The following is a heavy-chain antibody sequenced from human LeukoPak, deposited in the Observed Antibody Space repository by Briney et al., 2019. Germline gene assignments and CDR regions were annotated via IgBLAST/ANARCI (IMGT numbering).Heavy chain of an antibody. CDR3: AKPYPVYCSSTSCSIGGGVDY. CDR2: ISSSGSTI. CDR1: GFTFSDYY. J-gene: IGHJ4*02. Sequence: GGSLRLSCAASGFTFSDYYMSWIRQAPGKGLEWVSYISSSGSTIYYADSVKGRFTISRDNSKNTLYLQMNSLRAEDTAVYYCAKPYPVYCSSTSCSIGGGVDYWGQGTLVTVSS. V-gene: IGHV3-11*01. D-gene: IGHD2-2*01.